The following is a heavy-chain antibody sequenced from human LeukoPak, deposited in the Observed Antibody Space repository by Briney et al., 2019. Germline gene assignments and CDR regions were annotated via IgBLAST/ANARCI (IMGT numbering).Heavy chain of an antibody. Sequence: SETLSLTCAVYGGSFSGNYWTLVRQTPGRGLEWIGESSPTGDITGYNPSLRGRATISVDSSKKQFSLKLTSVTAADTGVYYCARVPDFIARPCDSWGPGTLVTVSS. D-gene: IGHD2-21*01. CDR3: ARVPDFIARPCDS. V-gene: IGHV4-34*01. J-gene: IGHJ5*01. CDR1: GGSFSGNY. CDR2: SSPTGDIT.